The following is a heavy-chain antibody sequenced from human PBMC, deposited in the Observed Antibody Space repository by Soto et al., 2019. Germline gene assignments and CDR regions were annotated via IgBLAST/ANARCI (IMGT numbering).Heavy chain of an antibody. Sequence: GASVKVSCKASGGTFSSYAISWVRQAPGQGLEWMGGIIPIFGTANYAQKFQGRVTTTADESTSTAYMELSSLRSEDTAVYYCASCGVIAAAVSGYYGMDVWGQGTTVTVSS. D-gene: IGHD6-13*01. CDR2: IIPIFGTA. CDR3: ASCGVIAAAVSGYYGMDV. V-gene: IGHV1-69*13. CDR1: GGTFSSYA. J-gene: IGHJ6*02.